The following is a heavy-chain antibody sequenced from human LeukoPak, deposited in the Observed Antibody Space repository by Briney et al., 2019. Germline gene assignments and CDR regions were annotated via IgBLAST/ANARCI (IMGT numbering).Heavy chain of an antibody. D-gene: IGHD3-9*01. J-gene: IGHJ6*03. Sequence: SETLSLTCDVSGYSISSGYYWGLLRQPPGKGLEFVAIMYHSGSTYYNPSLKTRVTTSVDTSKNQFSLMLTSVTAADTDVYYCARDRYYDILTGHYYYYMDVWGQGTTVNVSS. CDR1: GYSISSGYY. CDR2: MYHSGST. CDR3: ARDRYYDILTGHYYYYMDV. V-gene: IGHV4-38-2*02.